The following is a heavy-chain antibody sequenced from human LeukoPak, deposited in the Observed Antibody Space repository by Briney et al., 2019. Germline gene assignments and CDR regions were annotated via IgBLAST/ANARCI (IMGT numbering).Heavy chain of an antibody. CDR3: AKVRLPQAATLGPDY. Sequence: GGSLRLSCAASGFTFSSYDMHWVRQAPGKGLEWVALLRYDGSNKFDTDSVKGRFTISRDNSKNMLYLQMNSLRAEDTAVYYCAKVRLPQAATLGPDYWGQGTLVTVSS. CDR2: LRYDGSNK. CDR1: GFTFSSYD. J-gene: IGHJ4*02. V-gene: IGHV3-30*02. D-gene: IGHD2-15*01.